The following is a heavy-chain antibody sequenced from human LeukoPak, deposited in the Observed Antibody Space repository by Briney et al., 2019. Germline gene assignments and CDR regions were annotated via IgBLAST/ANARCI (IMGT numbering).Heavy chain of an antibody. CDR2: INPSGST. CDR3: ARDSGSYSGDAFDI. V-gene: IGHV4-34*01. D-gene: IGHD1-26*01. Sequence: SETLSLTCAVSGGSFSGYHWTWIRQSPGKGLEWIGDINPSGSTYYNPSLKSRLTISVDTSKNQFSLKLSSVTAADTAVYYCARDSGSYSGDAFDIWGQGTMVTVSS. J-gene: IGHJ3*02. CDR1: GGSFSGYH.